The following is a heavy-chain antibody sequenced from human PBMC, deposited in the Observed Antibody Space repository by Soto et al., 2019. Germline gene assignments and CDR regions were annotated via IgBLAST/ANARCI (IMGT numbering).Heavy chain of an antibody. J-gene: IGHJ5*01. CDR1: GGSISSGGYY. CDR3: ARQRRKRVSGYYNWFDP. Sequence: SETLSLTCTVSGGSISSGGYYWSWIRQHPGKGLEWIGYIYYSGSTYYNPSLKSRVTISVDTSKNQFSLKLSSVTAADTAVYYCARQRRKRVSGYYNWFDPWGQGTLVTVSS. V-gene: IGHV4-31*03. CDR2: IYYSGST. D-gene: IGHD3-22*01.